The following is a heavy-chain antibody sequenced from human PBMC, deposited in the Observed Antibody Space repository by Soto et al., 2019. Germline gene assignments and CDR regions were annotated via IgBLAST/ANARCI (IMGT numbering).Heavy chain of an antibody. V-gene: IGHV4-59*01. J-gene: IGHJ6*02. CDR1: GGSITSYH. Sequence: PSETLSLTCVVSGGSITSYHWSWIRQFPGKGLEWIAYTAYTGNTNYNPSLKSRVTISMDTSKNQLSLKLTSMTAADTAMYYCARVAGLDTAMDYYYYGMDVWGQGTTVTVSS. CDR3: ARVAGLDTAMDYYYYGMDV. D-gene: IGHD5-18*01. CDR2: TAYTGNT.